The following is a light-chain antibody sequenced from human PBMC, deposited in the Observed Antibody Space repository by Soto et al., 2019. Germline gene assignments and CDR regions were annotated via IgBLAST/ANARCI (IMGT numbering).Light chain of an antibody. V-gene: IGKV3-20*01. CDR3: QKYGRAFT. J-gene: IGKJ3*01. Sequence: EIVLTQSPGTLSLSPGERATLSCRSSQSISSNYLAWYQHKPGQGPRLLIYAASSRATGIPDRFSGSGSGTDFTITSSRLEPEDFALYYGQKYGRAFTFGPGTKVDIK. CDR1: QSISSNY. CDR2: AAS.